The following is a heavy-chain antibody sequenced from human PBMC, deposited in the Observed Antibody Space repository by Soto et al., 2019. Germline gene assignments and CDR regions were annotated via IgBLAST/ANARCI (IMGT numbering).Heavy chain of an antibody. J-gene: IGHJ5*02. CDR1: GGSISGGDYH. Sequence: SETLSLTCTVSGGSISGGDYHWSWIRHPPGKGLEWVGYIYDSATYHYPSRKSGVIIFVDTSKNHSSLQLSSVTAADAAVYYCAAGSCSSSGCYWFDPWGQGTLVTVSS. V-gene: IGHV4-30-4*01. D-gene: IGHD2-2*01. CDR3: AAGSCSSSGCYWFDP. CDR2: IYDSAT.